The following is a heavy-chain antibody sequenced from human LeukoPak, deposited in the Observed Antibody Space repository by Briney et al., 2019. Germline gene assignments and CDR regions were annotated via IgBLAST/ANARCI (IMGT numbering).Heavy chain of an antibody. CDR2: INHSGST. Sequence: SETLSLTCAVYGGSFSGYYWSWIRQPPGKGLEWIGEINHSGSTNYNPSLKSRVTISVDTSKNQFSLKLSSVTAADTAVYYCAIGLGRWLPVALDYWGQGTLVTVSS. J-gene: IGHJ4*02. CDR1: GGSFSGYY. V-gene: IGHV4-34*01. CDR3: AIGLGRWLPVALDY. D-gene: IGHD5-18*01.